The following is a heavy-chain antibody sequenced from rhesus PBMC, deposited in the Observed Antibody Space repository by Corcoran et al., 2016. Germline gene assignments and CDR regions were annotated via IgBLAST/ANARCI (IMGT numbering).Heavy chain of an antibody. J-gene: IGHJ4*01. Sequence: QVQLQESGPGLVKPSETLSLTCAVSGGSISDDYYWSWIRQPPGKGLEWIGYTYSSGGGTNYNPSLKKRVTISIGTSKNQFSLKLSSVTAADTAVYYCARLNTVTTNSCDYWGQGVLVTVSS. CDR2: TYSSGGGT. D-gene: IGHD4-23*01. CDR1: GGSISDDYY. CDR3: ARLNTVTTNSCDY. V-gene: IGHV4-106*01.